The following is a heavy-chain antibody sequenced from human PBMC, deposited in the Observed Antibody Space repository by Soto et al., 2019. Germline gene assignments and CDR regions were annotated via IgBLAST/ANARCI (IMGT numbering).Heavy chain of an antibody. Sequence: SETLSLTCAVSGGSISSGGYSWSWIRQPPGKGLEWIGYIYHSGSTYYNPSLKSRVTISVDRSKNQFSLKLSSVTAADTPVYYCASSDYNRLAPWGQGTLVT. CDR1: GGSISSGGYS. V-gene: IGHV4-30-2*01. CDR3: ASSDYNRLAP. CDR2: IYHSGST. J-gene: IGHJ5*02. D-gene: IGHD4-4*01.